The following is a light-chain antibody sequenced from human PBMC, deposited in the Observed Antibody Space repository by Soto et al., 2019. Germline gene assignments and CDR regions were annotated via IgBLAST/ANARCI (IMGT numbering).Light chain of an antibody. Sequence: EIVMTQTPATLSVSPGERVTLHCRASQSVTSNLAWYQHKPGQSPRLLIYGASTRATGIPARFSGSGSGTEFTLTISSLQSEDFAVYYCQQYNNWPPWTFGQGTKVDIK. CDR1: QSVTSN. CDR3: QQYNNWPPWT. J-gene: IGKJ1*01. CDR2: GAS. V-gene: IGKV3-15*01.